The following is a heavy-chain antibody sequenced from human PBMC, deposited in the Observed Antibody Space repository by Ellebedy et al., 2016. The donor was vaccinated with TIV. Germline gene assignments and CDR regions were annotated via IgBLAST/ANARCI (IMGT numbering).Heavy chain of an antibody. D-gene: IGHD2-21*02. V-gene: IGHV5-51*01. CDR2: IYPGDSDT. CDR3: ARGDYYEDPNWFDP. Sequence: KVSCKGSGYSFTSYWIGWVRQLPGKGLEWMGIIYPGDSDTRYSPSFQGQGTISADKSISTAYLQWSSLKASDTAMYYCARGDYYEDPNWFDPWGQGTLVTVSS. J-gene: IGHJ5*02. CDR1: GYSFTSYW.